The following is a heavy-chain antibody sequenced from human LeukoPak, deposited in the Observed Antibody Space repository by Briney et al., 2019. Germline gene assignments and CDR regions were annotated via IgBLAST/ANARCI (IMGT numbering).Heavy chain of an antibody. Sequence: PGRSLRLSCTTSGFTFGDYTITWIRQAPGRGLEWVCFIRSKASGGTPEYAASVRGRFTISRDDSKSIAYLQINSLKTEDTAVYYCTRDPPTRYWGQGTLVSVSS. CDR3: TRDPPTRY. CDR1: GFTFGDYT. CDR2: IRSKASGGTP. J-gene: IGHJ4*02. D-gene: IGHD2-15*01. V-gene: IGHV3-49*03.